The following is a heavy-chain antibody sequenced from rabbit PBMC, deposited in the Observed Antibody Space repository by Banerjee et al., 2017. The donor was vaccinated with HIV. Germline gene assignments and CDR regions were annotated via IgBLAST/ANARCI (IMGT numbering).Heavy chain of an antibody. Sequence: YICWVRQAPGKGLEWIACIYSGSSGSTYYASWAKGRFTISKTSSTVDLQMTSLTAADTATYFCARDWGAYAGHGYATGWLDLWGQGTLVTVS. CDR1: Y. J-gene: IGHJ5*01. D-gene: IGHD6-1*01. CDR3: ARDWGAYAGHGYATGWLDL. CDR2: IYSGSSGST. V-gene: IGHV1S40*01.